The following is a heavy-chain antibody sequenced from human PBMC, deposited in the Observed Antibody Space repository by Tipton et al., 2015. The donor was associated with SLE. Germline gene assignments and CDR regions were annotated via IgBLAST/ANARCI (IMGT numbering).Heavy chain of an antibody. J-gene: IGHJ4*02. CDR3: AREWDIEDGYNFLAY. Sequence: QVQLVQSGAEVKKPGASVKVSCKASGYTFLGYYVHWVRQAPGRGLEGMGWINPNSGGTNYAQKFQGRVTMTRDTSISSAYMELSSLRSDDTAVYYCAREWDIEDGYNFLAYWGQGTLVTVSS. CDR2: INPNSGGT. D-gene: IGHD5-24*01. CDR1: GYTFLGYY. V-gene: IGHV1-2*02.